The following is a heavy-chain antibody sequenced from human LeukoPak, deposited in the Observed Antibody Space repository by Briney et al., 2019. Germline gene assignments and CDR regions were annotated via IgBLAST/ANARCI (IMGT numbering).Heavy chain of an antibody. CDR3: ARVGSLRYFDWSFDY. V-gene: IGHV3-21*01. CDR2: ISGDSKYI. D-gene: IGHD3-9*01. CDR1: GFTFSRYT. Sequence: PGGSLRLSCAGSGFTFSRYTFNWVRQAPGRGLEWVSAISGDSKYIYYTDSVKGRFTISRDNARNSVYLQMNSLGVEDTAVYYCARVGSLRYFDWSFDYWGQGTLVTVSS. J-gene: IGHJ4*02.